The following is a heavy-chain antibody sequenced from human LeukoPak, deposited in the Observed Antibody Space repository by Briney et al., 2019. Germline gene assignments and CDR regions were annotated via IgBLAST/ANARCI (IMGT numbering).Heavy chain of an antibody. CDR2: ISYDGSNK. J-gene: IGHJ4*02. CDR3: AKDRGNHGGLDY. V-gene: IGHV3-30*18. D-gene: IGHD1-14*01. Sequence: PGGSLRLSCAASGFTFSSYGMHWVRQAPGKGLEWVAVISYDGSNKYYADSVKGRFTISRDNSRNTLYLQMNSLRAEDTAVYYCAKDRGNHGGLDYWGQGTLVTVSS. CDR1: GFTFSSYG.